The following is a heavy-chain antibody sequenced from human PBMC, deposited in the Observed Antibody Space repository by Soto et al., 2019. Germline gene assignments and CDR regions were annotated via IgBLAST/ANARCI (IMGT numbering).Heavy chain of an antibody. CDR2: IIPIFGTA. CDR1: GGTFSSYA. J-gene: IGHJ5*02. Sequence: GASVKVSCKASGGTFSSYAISWVRQAPGQGLEWMGGIIPIFGTANYAQKFQGRVTITADKSTSTAYMELSSLRSEDTAVYYCARRHSSGWYGWFDPWGQGTLVTVSS. D-gene: IGHD6-19*01. CDR3: ARRHSSGWYGWFDP. V-gene: IGHV1-69*06.